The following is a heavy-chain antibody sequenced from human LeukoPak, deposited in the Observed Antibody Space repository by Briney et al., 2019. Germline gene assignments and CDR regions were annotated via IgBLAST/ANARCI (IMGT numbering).Heavy chain of an antibody. CDR1: GSSFTSYW. D-gene: IGHD3-10*01. J-gene: IGHJ6*02. Sequence: GGSLQISCQGSGSSFTSYWIGWVRQMPGKGLEWMGIIYPGDSDTRYSPSFQGQVTISADKSISTAYLQWSSLKASDTAMYYCARRPTVRGVRYYGMDVWGQGTTVTVSS. CDR3: ARRPTVRGVRYYGMDV. CDR2: IYPGDSDT. V-gene: IGHV5-51*01.